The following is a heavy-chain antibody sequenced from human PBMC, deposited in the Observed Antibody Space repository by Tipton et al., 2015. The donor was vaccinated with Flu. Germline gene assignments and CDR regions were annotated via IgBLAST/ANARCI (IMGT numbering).Heavy chain of an antibody. Sequence: QVQLVQSGAEVKKPRASVKVSCKASGYTFTSYYMHWVRQAPGQGLEWMGIINPSGGSTSYAQKFQGRVTMTRDTSTSTVYMELSSLRSEDTAVYYCARDYYDSSGYYYDYAFDIWGQGTMVTVSS. CDR3: ARDYYDSSGYYYDYAFDI. V-gene: IGHV1-46*01. CDR1: GYTFTSYY. J-gene: IGHJ3*02. CDR2: INPSGGST. D-gene: IGHD3-22*01.